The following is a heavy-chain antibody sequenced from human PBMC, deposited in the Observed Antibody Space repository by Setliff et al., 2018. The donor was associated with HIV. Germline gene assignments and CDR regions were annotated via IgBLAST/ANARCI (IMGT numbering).Heavy chain of an antibody. CDR3: AKDRGDAFDI. V-gene: IGHV3-30*18. CDR2: ISYDGSNK. J-gene: IGHJ3*02. Sequence: GGSLRLSCAASGFTFSSYGMHWVRQAPGKGLEWVAVISYDGSNKYYADSVKGRFTISRDNSKNTLYLQMNSLRAEDTAVYYCAKDRGDAFDIWGQGTVVTVSS. D-gene: IGHD3-16*01. CDR1: GFTFSSYG.